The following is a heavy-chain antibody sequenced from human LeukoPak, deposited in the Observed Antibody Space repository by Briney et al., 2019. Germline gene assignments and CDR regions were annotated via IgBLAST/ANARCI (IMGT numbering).Heavy chain of an antibody. V-gene: IGHV3-21*01. Sequence: GGSLRLSCAASGFTFSSCGFNWVRQAPGKGLEWVSSIGPTGTDRYYADSVRGRFTISRDNAKSSMYLQMDSLRDEDTAVYYCATETIGRHYDYWGQGTLPTVSS. CDR1: GFTFSSCG. J-gene: IGHJ4*02. CDR3: ATETIGRHYDY. D-gene: IGHD1-14*01. CDR2: IGPTGTDR.